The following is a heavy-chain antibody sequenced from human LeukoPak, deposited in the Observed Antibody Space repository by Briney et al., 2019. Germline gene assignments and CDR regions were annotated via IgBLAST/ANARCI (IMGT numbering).Heavy chain of an antibody. D-gene: IGHD5-18*01. CDR2: ISGSGGST. V-gene: IGHV3-23*01. Sequence: SGGSLRLSCAASGFTFSSYAMSWVRQAPGRGLEWVSAISGSGGSTYYADSVEGRFTISRDNSKNTLYLQMNSLRAEDTAVYYCARRIQLWLWADYWGQGTLVTVSS. CDR1: GFTFSSYA. CDR3: ARRIQLWLWADY. J-gene: IGHJ4*02.